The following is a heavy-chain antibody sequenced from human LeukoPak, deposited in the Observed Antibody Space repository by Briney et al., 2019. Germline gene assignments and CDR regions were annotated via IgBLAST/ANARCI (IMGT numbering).Heavy chain of an antibody. V-gene: IGHV1-69*13. CDR2: IIPILGTA. Sequence: GASVKVSCKASGGTFSSYAISWVRQAPGQGLEWMGGIIPILGTANYAQKFQGRVTITADESTSTAYMELSSLRSEDTAVYYCARDNTGTTADYWGQGTLVTVSS. CDR1: GGTFSSYA. CDR3: ARDNTGTTADY. D-gene: IGHD1-1*01. J-gene: IGHJ4*02.